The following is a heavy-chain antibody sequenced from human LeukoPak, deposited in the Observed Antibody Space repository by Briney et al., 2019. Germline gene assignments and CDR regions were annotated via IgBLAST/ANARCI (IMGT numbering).Heavy chain of an antibody. CDR2: IIPIFGIA. J-gene: IGHJ4*02. CDR3: ARENGSGYYSGYFDY. CDR1: GGTFISYA. Sequence: SVKVSCKASGGTFISYAISWVRQAPGQGLEWMGRIIPIFGIANYAQKFQGRVTITADKSTSTGYMELSSLRSEDTAVYYCARENGSGYYSGYFDYWGQGTLVTVSS. V-gene: IGHV1-69*04. D-gene: IGHD3-3*01.